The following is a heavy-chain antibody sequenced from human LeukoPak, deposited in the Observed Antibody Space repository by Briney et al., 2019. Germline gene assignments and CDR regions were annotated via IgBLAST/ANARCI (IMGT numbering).Heavy chain of an antibody. CDR3: IVVVEPPVAYCFDV. D-gene: IGHD1-14*01. J-gene: IGHJ3*01. V-gene: IGHV3-74*01. CDR1: GFTFGNSW. Sequence: GGSLSLSCAASGFTFGNSWVHWVRQAPGEGLVWVSLINADGSTTSYEDSVKGRFTISRDNARNQLSLEMNSLTIEDTAVYYCIVVVEPPVAYCFDVWGQGTMITVSS. CDR2: INADGSTT.